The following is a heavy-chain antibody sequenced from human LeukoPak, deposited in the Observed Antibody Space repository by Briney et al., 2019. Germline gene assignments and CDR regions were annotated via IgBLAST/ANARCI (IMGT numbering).Heavy chain of an antibody. V-gene: IGHV3-64*01. CDR3: ARRPYSGTYYVDY. Sequence: GGSLRPSCAVSGFTFSNYATHWVRQAPGKGLEYVSAISSNGHSTDYAISVKGRFTISRDNSKNTLYLQMGSLGAEDMAVYYCARRPYSGTYYVDYWGQGTLVTVSS. CDR2: ISSNGHST. D-gene: IGHD1-26*01. CDR1: GFTFSNYA. J-gene: IGHJ4*02.